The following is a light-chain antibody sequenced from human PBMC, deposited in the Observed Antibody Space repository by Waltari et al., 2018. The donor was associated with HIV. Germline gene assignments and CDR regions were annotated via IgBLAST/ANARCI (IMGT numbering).Light chain of an antibody. CDR1: SSDVGSYNR. Sequence: QSALTQPPSVSGSPGQSVTISCPGTSSDVGSYNRVSWYQQPPGTAPKLMIYEVSNRPSGVPDRFSGSKSGNTASLTISGLQAEDEADYYCSSYTSSSIVVFGGGTKLTVL. V-gene: IGLV2-18*02. J-gene: IGLJ2*01. CDR2: EVS. CDR3: SSYTSSSIVV.